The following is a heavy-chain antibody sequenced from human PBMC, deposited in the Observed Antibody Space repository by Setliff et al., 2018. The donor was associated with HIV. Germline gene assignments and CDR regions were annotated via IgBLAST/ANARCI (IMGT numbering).Heavy chain of an antibody. CDR1: GYSFTAYQ. CDR2: MNPSTGEV. J-gene: IGHJ6*02. CDR3: GAGQHSYSYLGYYYSGVDV. V-gene: IGHV1-8*01. D-gene: IGHD3-10*01. Sequence: ASVKVSCKTFGYSFTAYQINWVRQATGQALEWMAWMNPSTGEVGYAQKFQGRLAMTRDSSANIAYMELRGLRSEDTAIYYCGAGQHSYSYLGYYYSGVDVWGQGTTVTVSS.